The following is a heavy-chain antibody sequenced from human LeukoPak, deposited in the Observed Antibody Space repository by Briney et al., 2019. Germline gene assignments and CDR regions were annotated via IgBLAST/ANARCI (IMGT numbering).Heavy chain of an antibody. D-gene: IGHD3-22*01. V-gene: IGHV3-30-3*01. CDR1: GFTFSSYA. Sequence: PGRSLRLSCAASGFTFSSYAMHWVRQAPGKGLEWVAVISYDGSNKYYADSVKGRFTISRDNAKNSLYLQMNSLRAEDTAVYYCARNPNYYDSSGHYVDYWGQGTLVTVSS. CDR3: ARNPNYYDSSGHYVDY. J-gene: IGHJ4*02. CDR2: ISYDGSNK.